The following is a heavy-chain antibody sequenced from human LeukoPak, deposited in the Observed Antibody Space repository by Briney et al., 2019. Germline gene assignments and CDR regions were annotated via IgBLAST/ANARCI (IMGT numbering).Heavy chain of an antibody. Sequence: PGGSLRLSCAASGFTFSSYAMSWVRQAPGKGLEWVSLISGSGDTTYYADSVKGRFAISRENSKNTLYLQMNSLRAEDTAVYYCAKETLHLPAAGPSYFWGQGTLVTVSS. D-gene: IGHD6-13*01. CDR2: ISGSGDTT. CDR1: GFTFSSYA. V-gene: IGHV3-23*01. J-gene: IGHJ4*02. CDR3: AKETLHLPAAGPSYF.